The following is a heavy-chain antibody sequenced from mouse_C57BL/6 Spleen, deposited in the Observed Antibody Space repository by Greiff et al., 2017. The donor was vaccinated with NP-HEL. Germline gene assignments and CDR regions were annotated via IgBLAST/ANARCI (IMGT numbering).Heavy chain of an antibody. V-gene: IGHV1-62-2*01. Sequence: QVQLKQSGPELVKPGASVKLSCKASGYTFTEYTIHWVKQRSGQGLEWIGWFYPGSGSIKYNEKFKAKATLTADKSSSTVYMELSRLTSEDSADCYCERHEEDLHAMDYWGQGTSVTVSS. CDR1: GYTFTEYT. J-gene: IGHJ4*01. CDR2: FYPGSGSI. CDR3: ERHEEDLHAMDY.